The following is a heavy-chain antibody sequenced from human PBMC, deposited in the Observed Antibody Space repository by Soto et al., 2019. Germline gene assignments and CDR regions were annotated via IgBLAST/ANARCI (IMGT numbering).Heavy chain of an antibody. CDR2: IYYSGST. V-gene: IGHV4-31*03. Sequence: QVPLQESGLGLVKPSQTLSLTCTVSGGSISSGGYYWSWIRQHPGKGLEWIGYIYYSGSTYYNSSLKSRVTISVDTSKNQFSLKLSSVTAADTAVYYCARVWDSSGPNFDYWGQGTLVTVSS. CDR3: ARVWDSSGPNFDY. D-gene: IGHD3-22*01. J-gene: IGHJ4*02. CDR1: GGSISSGGYY.